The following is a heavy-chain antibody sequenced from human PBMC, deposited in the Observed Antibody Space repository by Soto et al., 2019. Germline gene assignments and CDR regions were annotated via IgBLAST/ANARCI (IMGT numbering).Heavy chain of an antibody. CDR2: ITTYNGNT. J-gene: IGHJ6*02. V-gene: IGHV1-18*01. CDR3: AIALTGYGMDV. CDR1: RYICTNYG. Sequence: QVQLVQSGVEVREPGASVKVSCKDVRYICTNYGVSWVRQAPGQGLEWMGWITTYNGNTEYAQQFQGRVTMTTDASTSTAYMELGSLRSDDTAIYYCAIALTGYGMDVWGQGTTVTVSS.